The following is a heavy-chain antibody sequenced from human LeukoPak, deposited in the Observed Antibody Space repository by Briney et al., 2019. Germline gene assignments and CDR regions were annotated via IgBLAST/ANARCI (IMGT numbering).Heavy chain of an antibody. CDR3: ARETAAPVKWFDP. Sequence: GASVKVSCKASGYTFTGYYMHWVRQAPGQGLEWMGRINPNSGGTNYAQKFQGRVTMTRDTSISTAYMELSRLRSDDTAVYYCARETAAPVKWFDPWGQGTLVTVSS. V-gene: IGHV1-2*06. CDR2: INPNSGGT. J-gene: IGHJ5*02. CDR1: GYTFTGYY. D-gene: IGHD6-6*01.